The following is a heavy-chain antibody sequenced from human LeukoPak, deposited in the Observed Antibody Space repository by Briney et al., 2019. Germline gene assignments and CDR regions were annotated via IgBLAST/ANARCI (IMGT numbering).Heavy chain of an antibody. CDR3: AKDALGSYSSCDY. CDR1: GFTFSSYG. D-gene: IGHD1-26*01. J-gene: IGHJ4*02. CDR2: IRYDGSNK. V-gene: IGHV3-30*02. Sequence: GGSLRLSCAASGFTFSSYGMLWVRQAPGKGLEWVAFIRYDGSNKYYADSVKGRFTISRDNSKNTLYLQMNSLRAEDTAVYYCAKDALGSYSSCDYWGQGTLVTVSS.